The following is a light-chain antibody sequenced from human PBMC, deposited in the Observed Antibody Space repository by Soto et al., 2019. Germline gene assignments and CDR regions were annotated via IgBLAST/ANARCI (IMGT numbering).Light chain of an antibody. CDR2: DVS. Sequence: QSVLTQPRSVSGSPGQSVTVSCTGTSSDVGAYKYVSWYQQHPGKAPKLMIYDVSKRPSGVPERFSGSKSDNTASLTISGLQVEDEADYYCCSYAGSYTFVVFGGVTKLTVL. CDR3: CSYAGSYTFVV. CDR1: SSDVGAYKY. V-gene: IGLV2-11*01. J-gene: IGLJ2*01.